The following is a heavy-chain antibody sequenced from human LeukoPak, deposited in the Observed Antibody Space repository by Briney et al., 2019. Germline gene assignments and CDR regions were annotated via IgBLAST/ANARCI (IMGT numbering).Heavy chain of an antibody. Sequence: GGSLRLSCAASGFTFSSYEMNWVRQARGQGLEWVSYIASGGGANRFYSESVKGRFTISRDNAKNSLYLHMNSLRAEDTGVYYCARIGTTTRGPAGLDVWGQGTTVTVSS. V-gene: IGHV3-48*03. CDR3: ARIGTTTRGPAGLDV. CDR2: IASGGGANR. D-gene: IGHD2/OR15-2a*01. CDR1: GFTFSSYE. J-gene: IGHJ6*02.